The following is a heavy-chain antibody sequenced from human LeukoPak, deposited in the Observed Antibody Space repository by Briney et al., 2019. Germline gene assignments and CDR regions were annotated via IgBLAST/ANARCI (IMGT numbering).Heavy chain of an antibody. J-gene: IGHJ4*02. Sequence: ASVKVSCKASGYTFTSYGISWVRQAPGQGLEWTGWISAYNGNTNYAQKLQGRVTMTTDTSTSTAYMELRSLRSDDTAVYYCASGYCSSTSCYFASDYWGQGTLVTVSS. V-gene: IGHV1-18*01. D-gene: IGHD2-2*03. CDR3: ASGYCSSTSCYFASDY. CDR2: ISAYNGNT. CDR1: GYTFTSYG.